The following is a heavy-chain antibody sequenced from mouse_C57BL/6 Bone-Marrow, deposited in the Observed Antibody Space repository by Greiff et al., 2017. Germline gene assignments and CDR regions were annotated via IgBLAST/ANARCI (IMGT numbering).Heavy chain of an antibody. V-gene: IGHV1-55*01. CDR3: GRGPEYFDV. CDR2: IYPGSGST. J-gene: IGHJ1*03. Sequence: VQLQQPGAELVKPGASVKMSCKASGYTFTSYWITWVKQRPGQGLEWIGDIYPGSGSTNYNETFKGKATLTVDTSSSTAYMQLSSLTSEDSAVYCSGRGPEYFDVWGTGTTLTVSS. CDR1: GYTFTSYW.